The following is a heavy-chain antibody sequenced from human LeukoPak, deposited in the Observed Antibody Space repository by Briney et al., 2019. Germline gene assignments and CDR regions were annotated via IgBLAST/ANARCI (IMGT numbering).Heavy chain of an antibody. CDR2: INPNSGGT. CDR1: GYTFTGYY. CDR3: ARDPQGSLPSDV. V-gene: IGHV1-2*02. D-gene: IGHD2-15*01. J-gene: IGHJ6*04. Sequence: ASVKVSCKASGYTFTGYYMHWVRQAPGQGLEWMGWINPNSGGTNYAQKFQGRVTMTRDTSISTAYMELSRLRSEDTAVYYCARDPQGSLPSDVWGKGTTVTVSS.